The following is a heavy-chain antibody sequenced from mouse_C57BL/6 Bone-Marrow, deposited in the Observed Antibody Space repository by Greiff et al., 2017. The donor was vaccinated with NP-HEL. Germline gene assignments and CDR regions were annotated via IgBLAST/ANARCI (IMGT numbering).Heavy chain of an antibody. CDR3: ARAGYSNWSFDY. V-gene: IGHV1-18*01. J-gene: IGHJ2*01. D-gene: IGHD2-5*01. Sequence: EVQVVESGPELVKPGASVKIPCKASGYTFTDYNMDWVKQSHGKSLEWIGDINPNNGGTIYNQKFKGKATLTVDKSSSTAYMELRSLTSEDTAVYYCARAGYSNWSFDYWGQGTTLTVSS. CDR1: GYTFTDYN. CDR2: INPNNGGT.